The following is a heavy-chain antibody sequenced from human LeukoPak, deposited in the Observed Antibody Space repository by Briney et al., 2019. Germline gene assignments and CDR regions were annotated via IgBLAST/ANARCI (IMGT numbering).Heavy chain of an antibody. CDR3: ARGYRLFGELLYGAYYMDV. CDR1: GYTFTSYY. CDR2: INPSGGST. J-gene: IGHJ6*03. V-gene: IGHV1-46*01. D-gene: IGHD3-10*02. Sequence: ASVKVSCKASGYTFTSYYMHWVRQAPGQGLEWMGIINPSGGSTRYAQKFQGRLTMTRDMSTSTVYMELSSLRSDDTAVYYCARGYRLFGELLYGAYYMDVWGKGTTVTVSS.